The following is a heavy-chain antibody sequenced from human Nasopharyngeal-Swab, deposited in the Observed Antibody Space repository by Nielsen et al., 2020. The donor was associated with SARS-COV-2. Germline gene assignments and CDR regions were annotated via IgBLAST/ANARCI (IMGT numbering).Heavy chain of an antibody. D-gene: IGHD3-3*01. Sequence: GGSLRLSCAASGFTFSSYSMNWVRQAPGKGLEWVSSISSSSSYIYYADSVKGRFTISRDNAKNSLYLQMTSLRAEDTAVYYCARDRPYYDFWSGSAFDIWGQGTMVTVSS. CDR1: GFTFSSYS. V-gene: IGHV3-21*01. CDR2: ISSSSSYI. J-gene: IGHJ3*02. CDR3: ARDRPYYDFWSGSAFDI.